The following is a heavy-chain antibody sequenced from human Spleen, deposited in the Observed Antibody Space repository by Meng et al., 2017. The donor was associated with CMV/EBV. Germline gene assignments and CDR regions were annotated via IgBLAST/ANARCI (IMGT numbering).Heavy chain of an antibody. Sequence: GESLKISCAASGFTVSSNYMSWVRQAPGKGLEWVSVIYSGGSTYYADSVKGRFTISRDNSKNTLYLQMNSLRAEDTAVYYCARGNVWGRYAEYWGLGTLVTVSS. CDR1: GFTVSSNY. CDR3: ARGNVWGRYAEY. V-gene: IGHV3-66*02. CDR2: IYSGGST. J-gene: IGHJ4*02. D-gene: IGHD3-16*01.